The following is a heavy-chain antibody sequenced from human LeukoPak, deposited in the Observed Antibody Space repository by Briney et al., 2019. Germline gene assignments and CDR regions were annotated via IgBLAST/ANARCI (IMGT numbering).Heavy chain of an antibody. V-gene: IGHV4-59*01. CDR2: IYYSGST. CDR3: ARGPPTSY. J-gene: IGHJ4*02. Sequence: PSETLSLTCAVYGGSFSGYYWSWIRQPPGKGLEWIGYIYYSGSTNYNPSLKSRVTISVDTSKNQFSLKLSSVTAADTAVYYCARGPPTSYWGQGTLVTVSS. CDR1: GGSFSGYY.